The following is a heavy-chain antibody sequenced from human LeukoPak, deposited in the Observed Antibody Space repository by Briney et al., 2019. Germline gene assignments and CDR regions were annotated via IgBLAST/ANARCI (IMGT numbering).Heavy chain of an antibody. Sequence: PSETLSLTCTVSGGSISSADYYWSWIRQHPGKGLEWIGYIYYSGSTYYNPSLKSRVTISVDTSKNQFSLKLSSVTAADTAVYYCARVLRSSGSPGYWGQGTLVTVSS. CDR2: IYYSGST. CDR1: GGSISSADYY. V-gene: IGHV4-31*03. D-gene: IGHD3-22*01. J-gene: IGHJ4*02. CDR3: ARVLRSSGSPGY.